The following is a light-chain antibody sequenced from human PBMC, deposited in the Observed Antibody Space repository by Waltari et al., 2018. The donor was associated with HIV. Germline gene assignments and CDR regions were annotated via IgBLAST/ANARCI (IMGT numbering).Light chain of an antibody. CDR2: DAS. Sequence: EIVLKQSPATLSLSPGERATLSCRASQNMNRYIDWYQRRPAQPPRLLLYDASKRAAGTPARFSGSGSGTDFTLTISSLEPEDFAVYYCQQRSVWPRTFGQGTKLEIK. J-gene: IGKJ2*01. CDR3: QQRSVWPRT. CDR1: QNMNRY. V-gene: IGKV3-11*01.